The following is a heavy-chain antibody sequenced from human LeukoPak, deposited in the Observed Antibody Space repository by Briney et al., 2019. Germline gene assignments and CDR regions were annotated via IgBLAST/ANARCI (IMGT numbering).Heavy chain of an antibody. CDR1: GGSFSGYY. CDR3: ARATYDFWSGHRGCFDY. V-gene: IGHV4-34*01. Sequence: SETLSLTCAVYGGSFSGYYWSWIRQPPGKGLEWIGEINHSGSTNYNPSLKSRVTISVDTSKNQFSLKLSSVTAADTAVYYCARATYDFWSGHRGCFDYWGQGTLVTVSS. CDR2: INHSGST. J-gene: IGHJ4*02. D-gene: IGHD3-3*01.